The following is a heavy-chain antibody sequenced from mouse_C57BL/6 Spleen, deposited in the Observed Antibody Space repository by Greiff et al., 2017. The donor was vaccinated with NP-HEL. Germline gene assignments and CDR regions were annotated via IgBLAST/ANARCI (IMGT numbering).Heavy chain of an antibody. CDR3: ARGIYSKPAMDY. CDR1: GYAFSSSW. CDR2: IYPGDGVT. D-gene: IGHD2-5*01. J-gene: IGHJ4*01. Sequence: QVQLKQSGPELVKPGASVKISCKASGYAFSSSWMNWVKQRPGKGLEWIGRIYPGDGVTNYNGKFKGKATLTADKSSSTAYMQLSSLTSEDSAVYFCARGIYSKPAMDYWGQGTSVTVSS. V-gene: IGHV1-82*01.